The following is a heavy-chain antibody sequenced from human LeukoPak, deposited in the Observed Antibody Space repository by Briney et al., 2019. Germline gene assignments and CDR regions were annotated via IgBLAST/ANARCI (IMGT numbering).Heavy chain of an antibody. J-gene: IGHJ6*02. CDR3: ARLRDSSGYYHYYYYGMDV. CDR1: GYTFTSYD. V-gene: IGHV1-8*01. D-gene: IGHD3-22*01. CDR2: MNPNSGNT. Sequence: ASVKVSFKASGYTFTSYDINWVRQATGQGLEWMGWMNPNSGNTGYAQKFQGRVTMTRNTSISTAYMELSSLRSEDTAVYYCARLRDSSGYYHYYYYGMDVWGQGTTVTVSS.